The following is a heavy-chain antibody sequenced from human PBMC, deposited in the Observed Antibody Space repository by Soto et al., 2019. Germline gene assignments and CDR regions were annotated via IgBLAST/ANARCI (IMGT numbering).Heavy chain of an antibody. D-gene: IGHD6-6*01. CDR2: IFYSGST. Sequence: SETLSLTCPVSGGSISSYYWSWIRQPPGKGLEWIGYIFYSGSTNYNPSLKSRVTISVDTSKNQFSLKLSSVTAADTAVYYCARAYSSSGIDYWGQGTLVTVSS. V-gene: IGHV4-59*01. J-gene: IGHJ4*02. CDR3: ARAYSSSGIDY. CDR1: GGSISSYY.